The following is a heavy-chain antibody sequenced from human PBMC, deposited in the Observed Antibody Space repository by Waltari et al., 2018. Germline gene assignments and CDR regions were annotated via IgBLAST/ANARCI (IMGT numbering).Heavy chain of an antibody. V-gene: IGHV4-61*02. CDR3: ARLGRSLHRGGLDS. CDR2: IYSTGDT. CDR1: RGTVNTDRYY. Sequence: VQMQESGPGLVQPSENMSPTCTVSRGTVNTDRYYWNWIRQSAGRTLEWMGRIYSTGDTIYNPSLNSRVTISRDSSQNQVSLNLTSVTTADTAVYYCARLGRSLHRGGLDSWGQGVRVTVSS. J-gene: IGHJ4*02. D-gene: IGHD3-10*01.